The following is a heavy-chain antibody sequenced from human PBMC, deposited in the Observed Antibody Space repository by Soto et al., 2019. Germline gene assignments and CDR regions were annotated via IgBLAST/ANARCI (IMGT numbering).Heavy chain of an antibody. CDR3: AREGVYGLGV. Sequence: GGSLRLSCAASGFTFSSYWLSWVRQAPGKGLEWVADIKQDGSERYYVASVMGRFTISRDNAKNSLYLQMNSLRVEGTAVYYCAREGVYGLGVWGQGTTVTVSS. CDR2: IKQDGSER. J-gene: IGHJ6*02. CDR1: GFTFSSYW. V-gene: IGHV3-7*03. D-gene: IGHD3-16*01.